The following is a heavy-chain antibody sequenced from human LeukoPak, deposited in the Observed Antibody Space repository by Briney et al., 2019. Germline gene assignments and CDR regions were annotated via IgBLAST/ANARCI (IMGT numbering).Heavy chain of an antibody. J-gene: IGHJ5*02. V-gene: IGHV4-4*07. CDR2: INNSGST. Sequence: SETLSLTCTVSGGSISTFYWTWIRQPAGKGLEWVGRINNSGSTNYNPSLRSRVSMSVDRSKDQFSVTLSSVTAADTAVYFCAREGGDPRWLDPWGQGTLVTVSS. D-gene: IGHD6-25*01. CDR3: AREGGDPRWLDP. CDR1: GGSISTFY.